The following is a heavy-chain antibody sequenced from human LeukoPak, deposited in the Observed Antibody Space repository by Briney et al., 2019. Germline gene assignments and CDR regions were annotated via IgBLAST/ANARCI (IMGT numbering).Heavy chain of an antibody. Sequence: GGSLRLSCAASGFTFSNYWMNWVRQAPGKGLEWVANIKQDGSEKYYVDSVKGRFTISRDNAKKSLYLQMNSLRAEDTAVYYCARDAEVGTLFGVLSRYNWFDPWGQGALVTVSS. J-gene: IGHJ5*02. V-gene: IGHV3-7*01. CDR1: GFTFSNYW. CDR2: IKQDGSEK. D-gene: IGHD3-3*01. CDR3: ARDAEVGTLFGVLSRYNWFDP.